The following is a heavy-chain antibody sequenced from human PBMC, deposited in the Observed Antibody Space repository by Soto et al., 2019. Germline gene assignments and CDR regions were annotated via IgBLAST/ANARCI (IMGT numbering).Heavy chain of an antibody. V-gene: IGHV4-39*01. D-gene: IGHD1-26*01. J-gene: IGHJ6*02. Sequence: QLQLQESGLGLVKPSGTLSLTCSVSGFSITNNNYYWGWIRQPPGKGLEWIGITYHSGSTYYNPSLRSRVTISADTYKNQFSLQLTSVTAADTAVYFCARHGSHISYYHYGMDVWGQGTTVTVSS. CDR3: ARHGSHISYYHYGMDV. CDR1: GFSITNNNYY. CDR2: TYHSGST.